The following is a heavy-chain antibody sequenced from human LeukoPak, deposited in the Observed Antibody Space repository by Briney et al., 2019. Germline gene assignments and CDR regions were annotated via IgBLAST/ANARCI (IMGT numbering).Heavy chain of an antibody. V-gene: IGHV3-23*01. CDR2: IRAESDPT. J-gene: IGHJ4*02. CDR1: GFSFTTYS. Sequence: PGGSLRLSCRASGFSFTTYSMNWVRQAPGQGLEWVSVIRAESDPTHYADSVKGRFTISRDNSNNMLYLEMTSLRAEDTAIYYCGKDGHCPDAVCPTKIVVAGYIDHWGQGTLVTVSS. CDR3: GKDGHCPDAVCPTKIVVAGYIDH. D-gene: IGHD6-19*01.